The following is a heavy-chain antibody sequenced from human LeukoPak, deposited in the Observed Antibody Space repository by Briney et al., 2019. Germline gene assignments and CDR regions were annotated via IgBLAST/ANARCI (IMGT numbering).Heavy chain of an antibody. Sequence: GRSLRISCAASGFTFSGYAMSWVRQAPGKGLQWVSAIDGNGGAIYYADSVKGRFTISRDNSKNTLSLQMDSLRDDDTAVYYCAKDFPGGFGDWGQGTRVTVSS. CDR1: GFTFSGYA. V-gene: IGHV3-23*01. D-gene: IGHD3-10*01. J-gene: IGHJ4*02. CDR2: IDGNGGAI. CDR3: AKDFPGGFGD.